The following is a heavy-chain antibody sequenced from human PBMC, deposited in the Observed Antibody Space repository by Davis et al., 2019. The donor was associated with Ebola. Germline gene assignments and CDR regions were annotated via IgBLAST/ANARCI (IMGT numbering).Heavy chain of an antibody. J-gene: IGHJ5*02. Sequence: PGGSLRLSCAASGFTFSNYGMHWVRQAPGKGLEWVADIWNDGSNEYYADSVKGRFIISRDNSKNTVYLQMNSLRVEDTAVYYCAREFVLTAYNWFDPWGQGTLVTVSS. CDR3: AREFVLTAYNWFDP. CDR2: IWNDGSNE. V-gene: IGHV3-33*01. D-gene: IGHD2-8*01. CDR1: GFTFSNYG.